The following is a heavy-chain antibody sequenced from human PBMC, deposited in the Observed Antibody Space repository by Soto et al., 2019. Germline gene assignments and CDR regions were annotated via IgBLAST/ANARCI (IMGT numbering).Heavy chain of an antibody. V-gene: IGHV1-69*13. D-gene: IGHD3-10*01. CDR1: GYTFTGYY. CDR2: IIPIFGTA. CDR3: ASLPGSGEIYGMDV. J-gene: IGHJ6*02. Sequence: SSVKVSCKASGYTFTGYYMHWVRQAPGQGLEWMGGIIPIFGTANYAQKFQGRVTITADESTSTAYMELSSLRSEDTAVYYCASLPGSGEIYGMDVWGQGTRGTVSS.